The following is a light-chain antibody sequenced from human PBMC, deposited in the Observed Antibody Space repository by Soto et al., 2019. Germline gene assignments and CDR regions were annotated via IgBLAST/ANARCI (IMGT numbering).Light chain of an antibody. V-gene: IGKV3-15*01. CDR3: QQYNNWPLCS. Sequence: EIVMTQSPGTLSVSPGERATLSCRASQGVGTNLAWYQQRPGQAPRLLIYAASTRATGIPARFSGRGSGTEFTLTIRSLQSEDFALYFCQQYNNWPLCSFGQGTKLEIK. CDR1: QGVGTN. CDR2: AAS. J-gene: IGKJ2*02.